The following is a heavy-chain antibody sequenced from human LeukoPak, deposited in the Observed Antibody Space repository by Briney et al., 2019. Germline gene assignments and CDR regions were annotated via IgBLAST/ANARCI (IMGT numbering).Heavy chain of an antibody. V-gene: IGHV1-69*01. J-gene: IGHJ6*02. D-gene: IGHD4-23*01. CDR2: IVPFFGAT. Sequence: SVTVSCKASGGTFSRFAISWVRQAPGQGLEWMGGIVPFFGATAYALKFQGRVSITADESTSTTYMELTSLTTDDSAVFYCARVLRWNLDHDYSVMDVWGLGTTVIV. CDR1: GGTFSRFA. CDR3: ARVLRWNLDHDYSVMDV.